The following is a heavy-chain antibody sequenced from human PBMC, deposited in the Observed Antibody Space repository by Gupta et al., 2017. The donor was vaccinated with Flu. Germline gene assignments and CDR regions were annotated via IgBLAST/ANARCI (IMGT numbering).Heavy chain of an antibody. D-gene: IGHD1-26*01. J-gene: IGHJ4*02. CDR2: ISSSSSYI. V-gene: IGHV3-21*01. CDR3: ARSWEPSGNFDY. Sequence: EVQLVDSGGGLVKPGGSLRLSCAASGFTLSSYSMNWVRQAPGKGLEWVSSISSSSSYIYYADSVKGRFTISRDNAKNSLYLQMNSLRAEDTAVYYCARSWEPSGNFDYWGQGTLVTVSS. CDR1: GFTLSSYS.